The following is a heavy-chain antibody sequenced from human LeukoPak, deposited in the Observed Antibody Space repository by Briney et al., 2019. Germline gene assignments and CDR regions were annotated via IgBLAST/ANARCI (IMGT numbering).Heavy chain of an antibody. CDR2: ISGSGGST. J-gene: IGHJ3*02. CDR3: AKESGAYYDFWSGSHGAFDI. D-gene: IGHD3-3*01. CDR1: GFTFSSYG. Sequence: GGSLRLSCAASGFTFSSYGMSWVRQAPGKGLEWVSAISGSGGSTYYADSVKGRFTISRDNSKNTLYLQMNSLRAEDTAVYYCAKESGAYYDFWSGSHGAFDIWGQGTMVTVSS. V-gene: IGHV3-23*01.